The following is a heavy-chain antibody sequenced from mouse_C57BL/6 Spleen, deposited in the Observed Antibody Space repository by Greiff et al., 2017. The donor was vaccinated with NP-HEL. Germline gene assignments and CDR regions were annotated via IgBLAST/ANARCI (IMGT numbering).Heavy chain of an antibody. Sequence: VKLVESGAELVRPGASVTLSCKASGYTFTDYEMHWVKQTPVHGLEWIGAIDPETGGTAYNQKFKGKAILTADKSSSTAYMELRSLTSEDSAVYYCTRFGMVTTGFDYWGQGTTLTVSS. D-gene: IGHD2-2*01. CDR2: IDPETGGT. J-gene: IGHJ2*01. CDR3: TRFGMVTTGFDY. V-gene: IGHV1-15*01. CDR1: GYTFTDYE.